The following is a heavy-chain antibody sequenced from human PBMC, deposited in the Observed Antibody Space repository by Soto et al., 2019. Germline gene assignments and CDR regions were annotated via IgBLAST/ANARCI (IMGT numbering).Heavy chain of an antibody. D-gene: IGHD5-18*01. CDR2: ISAYNGNT. CDR1: GYTFTSYG. Sequence: GASVKVSCKASGYTFTSYGISWVRQAPGQGLEWMGWISAYNGNTNYAQKLQGRVTMTTDTSTSTAYMELRSLRSDDTAVYYCARVGYRYGDYYYGMDVWGQGTTVTVSS. J-gene: IGHJ6*02. CDR3: ARVGYRYGDYYYGMDV. V-gene: IGHV1-18*04.